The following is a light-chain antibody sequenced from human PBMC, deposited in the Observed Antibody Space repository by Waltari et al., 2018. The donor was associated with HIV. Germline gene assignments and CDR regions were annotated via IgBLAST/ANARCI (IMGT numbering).Light chain of an antibody. Sequence: QSALTQPASVSGSPGQSITISCTGTSSDVGSYNLVSWYQQHPGKAPKLMIYEVSKRPSGVSYRFSGSKSGNTASLTISGLQAEDEADYYCCSYAAVVVFGGGTNLTVL. CDR3: CSYAAVVV. V-gene: IGLV2-23*02. CDR2: EVS. J-gene: IGLJ2*01. CDR1: SSDVGSYNL.